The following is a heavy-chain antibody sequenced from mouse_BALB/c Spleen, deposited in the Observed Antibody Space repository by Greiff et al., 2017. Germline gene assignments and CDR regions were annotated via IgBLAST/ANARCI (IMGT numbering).Heavy chain of an antibody. Sequence: EVNLMESGGGLVQPGGSRKLSCAASGFTFSSFGMHWVRQAPEKGLEWVAYISSGSSTIYYADTVKGRFTISRDNPKNTLFLQMTSLRSEDTAMYYCARDGIYDGYYDYFDYWGQGTTLTVSS. CDR3: ARDGIYDGYYDYFDY. CDR2: ISSGSSTI. V-gene: IGHV5-17*02. D-gene: IGHD2-3*01. J-gene: IGHJ2*01. CDR1: GFTFSSFG.